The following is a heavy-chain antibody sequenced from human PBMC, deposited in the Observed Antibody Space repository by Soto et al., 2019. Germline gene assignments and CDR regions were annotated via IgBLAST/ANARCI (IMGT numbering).Heavy chain of an antibody. V-gene: IGHV4-59*01. D-gene: IGHD3-10*01. CDR3: ARIVFRFGELDAFDI. CDR2: IYYSGST. Sequence: LSLTGTVSGGSISSYYWSWIRQPPGKGLEWIGYIYYSGSTNYNPSLKSRVTISVDTSKNQFSLKLSSVTAADTAVYYCARIVFRFGELDAFDIWGQGTMVTVSS. CDR1: GGSISSYY. J-gene: IGHJ3*02.